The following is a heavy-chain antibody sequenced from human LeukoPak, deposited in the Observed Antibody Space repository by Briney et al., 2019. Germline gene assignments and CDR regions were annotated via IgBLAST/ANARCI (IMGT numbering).Heavy chain of an antibody. CDR3: AREACSGGSCYSGSFDY. D-gene: IGHD2-15*01. CDR1: GYTFTPYG. CDR2: ISTYNGNT. Sequence: ASVKVSCKTSGYTFTPYGISWVRQAPGQGLEWMGWISTYNGNTNYAQKFQGRVTMTTDTSTSTAYMELRSLRSDDTAVYYCAREACSGGSCYSGSFDYWGQGTLVTVSS. J-gene: IGHJ4*02. V-gene: IGHV1-18*01.